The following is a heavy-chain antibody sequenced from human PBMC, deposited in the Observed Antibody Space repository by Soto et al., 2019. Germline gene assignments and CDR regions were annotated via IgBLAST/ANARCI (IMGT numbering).Heavy chain of an antibody. CDR2: IYSGGST. CDR1: GFSVSSSD. Sequence: GGSLKLGCAASGFSVSSSDMSWVRQVPGEGLEWVSVIYSGGSTHDADYVKGRFSVSRDTSKSTVDLQMNSLRVDDTAVYYCGTSSRKDYHFAMDVWGQGTAVTVSS. D-gene: IGHD6-6*01. J-gene: IGHJ6*02. CDR3: GTSSRKDYHFAMDV. V-gene: IGHV3-53*01.